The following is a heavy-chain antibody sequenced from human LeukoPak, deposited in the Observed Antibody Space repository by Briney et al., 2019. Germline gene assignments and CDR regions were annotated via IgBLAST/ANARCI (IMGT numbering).Heavy chain of an antibody. CDR3: ARDSVVVVQAAMLRYDP. D-gene: IGHD2-2*01. CDR2: ISAYNGNT. CDR1: GYTFTIYG. V-gene: IGHV1-18*01. Sequence: ASVKVSCKPSGYTFTIYGTSWLRRAPGQGLEWMGWISAYNGNTNYAQKLQGRVTMTTDTSTSTAYMELRSLRSDDTAVYYCARDSVVVVQAAMLRYDPWGQGTLVTVSS. J-gene: IGHJ5*02.